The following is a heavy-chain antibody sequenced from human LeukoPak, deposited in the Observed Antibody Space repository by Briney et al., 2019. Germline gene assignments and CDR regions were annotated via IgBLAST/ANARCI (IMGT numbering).Heavy chain of an antibody. Sequence: PGGSLRLSCAASGFTFISYWMSWVRQAPGKGLEWVANIKQDGSEKFYVDSVKGRFIISRDNAKNSLYLQMNSLRVDDTAVYYCARDQNYFDPWGQGTLVTVSS. J-gene: IGHJ5*02. D-gene: IGHD1-7*01. CDR1: GFTFISYW. CDR3: ARDQNYFDP. V-gene: IGHV3-7*01. CDR2: IKQDGSEK.